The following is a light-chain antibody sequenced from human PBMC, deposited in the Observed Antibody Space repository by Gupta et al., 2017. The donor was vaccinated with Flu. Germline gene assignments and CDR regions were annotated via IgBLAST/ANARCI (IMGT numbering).Light chain of an antibody. V-gene: IGKV3-15*01. CDR2: GAS. J-gene: IGKJ4*01. Sequence: PATLSASAGESVTVVCRASFTIARNLAWYQQKPGKPPRLLIYGASDRASGVPARFSGSGSGTEFTLTISSLQSDDFAVYHCQNYEDWPLTFGGGTKVEMK. CDR3: QNYEDWPLT. CDR1: FTIARN.